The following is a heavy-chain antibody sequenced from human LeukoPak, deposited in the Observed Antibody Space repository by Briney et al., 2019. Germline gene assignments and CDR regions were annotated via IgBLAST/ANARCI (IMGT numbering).Heavy chain of an antibody. V-gene: IGHV1-69*05. Sequence: GASVTVSCKASGGTFSSYAISWVRQAPGQGLAWMGGIIPIFGTANYAQKFQGRVTITTDESTSTAYMELSSLRSEDTAVYYCARRWFTMVRGVPTYYFDYWGQGTLVTVSS. J-gene: IGHJ4*02. CDR3: ARRWFTMVRGVPTYYFDY. CDR2: IIPIFGTA. CDR1: GGTFSSYA. D-gene: IGHD3-10*01.